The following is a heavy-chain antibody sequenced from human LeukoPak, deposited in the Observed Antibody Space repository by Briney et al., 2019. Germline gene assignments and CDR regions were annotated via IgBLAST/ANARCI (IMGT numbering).Heavy chain of an antibody. Sequence: SEXXSLTCTVSGGSTSSYYRRWLRQPAGKGLEWIGRIYTSGSNNYNPSLKSRVTMSVDTSKNQFSLKLSSVTAADTAVYYCAREWDYYGSGSYVYFDYWGQGTLVTVSS. J-gene: IGHJ4*02. CDR3: AREWDYYGSGSYVYFDY. V-gene: IGHV4-4*07. D-gene: IGHD3-10*01. CDR1: GGSTSSYY. CDR2: IYTSGSN.